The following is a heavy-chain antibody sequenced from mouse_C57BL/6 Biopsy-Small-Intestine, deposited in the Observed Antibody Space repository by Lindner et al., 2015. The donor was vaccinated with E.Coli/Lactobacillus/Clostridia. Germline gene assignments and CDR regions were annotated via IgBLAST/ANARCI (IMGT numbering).Heavy chain of an antibody. J-gene: IGHJ1*03. D-gene: IGHD1-1*01. CDR3: VRETTVDWYFDV. Sequence: EVQLQESGGGLVQPKGSLKLSCAASGFTFNTYATHWVRQAPGKGLEWVARIRSKSSNYATYYADSVKDRFTISRDDSQSMLYLQMNNLKTEDTAMYYCVRETTVDWYFDVWGTGTTVTVSS. V-gene: IGHV10-3*01. CDR1: GFTFNTYA. CDR2: IRSKSSNYAT.